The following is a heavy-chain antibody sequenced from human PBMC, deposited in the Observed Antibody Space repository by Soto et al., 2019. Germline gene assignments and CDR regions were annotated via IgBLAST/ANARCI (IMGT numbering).Heavy chain of an antibody. CDR3: ARTPRLVGGKWYLDY. CDR2: ILQTGPT. V-gene: IGHV4-4*02. D-gene: IGHD6-25*01. CDR1: GDSFSGPNW. J-gene: IGHJ4*02. Sequence: QVQLQESGPGLVKPSGTLTLTCAVSGDSFSGPNWWTWVRQPPGKGLEWIGDILQTGPTDYSPSLSSRLTISIDTSKGEFSLNLTSVTATDTAVYYCARTPRLVGGKWYLDYWGQGALVTVSS.